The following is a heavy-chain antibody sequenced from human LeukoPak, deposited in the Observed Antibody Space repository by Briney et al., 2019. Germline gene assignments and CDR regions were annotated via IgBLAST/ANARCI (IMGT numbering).Heavy chain of an antibody. CDR2: ISGSGGST. CDR3: AKDRVAAAGTGSGFDY. CDR1: GFTFDDYG. V-gene: IGHV3-23*01. D-gene: IGHD6-13*01. J-gene: IGHJ4*02. Sequence: GGSLRLSCAASGFTFDDYGMSWVRQAPGKGLEWVSAISGSGGSTYYADSVKGRFTISRDNSKNTLYLQMNSLRAEDTAVYYCAKDRVAAAGTGSGFDYWGQGTLVTVSS.